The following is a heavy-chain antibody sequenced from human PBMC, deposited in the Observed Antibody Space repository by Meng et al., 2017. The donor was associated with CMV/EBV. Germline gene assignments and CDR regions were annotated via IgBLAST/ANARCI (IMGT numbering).Heavy chain of an antibody. CDR3: ARTRIEVEPDGTKIKYYNYGMDV. D-gene: IGHD2-15*01. Sequence: ASVKVSCKASGYTFTTYDIHWVRQATGQGLEWMGWMNPNSGNTGYAQKFQGRVTMTRVTSISTAYMELSSLTSDDTAVYYCARTRIEVEPDGTKIKYYNYGMDVWGQGTTVTVSS. CDR2: MNPNSGNT. CDR1: GYTFTTYD. J-gene: IGHJ6*02. V-gene: IGHV1-8*01.